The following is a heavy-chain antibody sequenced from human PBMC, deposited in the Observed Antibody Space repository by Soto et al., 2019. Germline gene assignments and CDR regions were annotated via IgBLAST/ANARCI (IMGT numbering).Heavy chain of an antibody. CDR1: GGTFSSYA. V-gene: IGHV1-69*13. CDR2: IIPIFGTA. D-gene: IGHD2-2*01. CDR3: ARDPGLGYCSSTSCYAA. J-gene: IGHJ5*02. Sequence: SVKVSCKASGGTFSSYAISWVRQAPGQGREWMGGIIPIFGTANYAQKFQGRVTITADESTSTAYMELSSLRSEDTAVYYCARDPGLGYCSSTSCYAAWGQGTLVTVSS.